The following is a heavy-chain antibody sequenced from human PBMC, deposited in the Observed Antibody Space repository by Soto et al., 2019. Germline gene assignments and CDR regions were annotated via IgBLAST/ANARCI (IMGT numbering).Heavy chain of an antibody. V-gene: IGHV4-61*01. CDR3: ARARIAARLYYFDY. Sequence: SETLSLTCTVSGGSVSSGSYYWSWIRQPPGKGLEWIGYIYYSGSTNYNPSLKSRVTISVDTSKNQFSLKLSSVTAADTAVYYWARARIAARLYYFDYWGQGTLVTVSS. J-gene: IGHJ4*02. CDR1: GGSVSSGSYY. CDR2: IYYSGST. D-gene: IGHD6-6*01.